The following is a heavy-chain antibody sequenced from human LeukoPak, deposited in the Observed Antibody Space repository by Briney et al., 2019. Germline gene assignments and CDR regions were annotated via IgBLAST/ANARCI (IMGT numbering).Heavy chain of an antibody. V-gene: IGHV4-4*07. J-gene: IGHJ5*02. CDR1: GGSMSSYY. Sequence: LETLSLTCTVSGGSMSSYYWSFIRQRAGKGLEWIGLIHTSWTTYYNPSLKSRVTISVDTSRNQFYLTLTSVTAADTAVYYCARGDYYDGGGRKGFDPWGQGTLVTVSS. CDR2: IHTSWTT. D-gene: IGHD3-16*01. CDR3: ARGDYYDGGGRKGFDP.